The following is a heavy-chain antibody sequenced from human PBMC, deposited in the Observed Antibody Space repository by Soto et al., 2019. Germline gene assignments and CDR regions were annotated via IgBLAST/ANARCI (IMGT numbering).Heavy chain of an antibody. D-gene: IGHD6-13*01. CDR3: ALYPGQQLVAN. Sequence: AAVKVSCKASAGRFSSYTISWVRQAPGQGREWMGWISSYNGKTNYAQKLEGRVTMTTDTSTSTAYMELRSLRSDDTAVYYCALYPGQQLVANWGQGTLVTESS. CDR1: AGRFSSYT. CDR2: ISSYNGKT. J-gene: IGHJ4*02. V-gene: IGHV1-18*01.